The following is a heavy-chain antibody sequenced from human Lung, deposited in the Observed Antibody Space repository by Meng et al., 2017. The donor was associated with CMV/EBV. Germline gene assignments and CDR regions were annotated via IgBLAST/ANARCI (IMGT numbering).Heavy chain of an antibody. J-gene: IGHJ3*02. D-gene: IGHD3-3*01. CDR2: IYYSGST. CDR1: GGSISSYY. Sequence: GSLRLXXTVSGGSISSYYWSWIRQPPGKGLERIGYIYYSGSTNYNPSLKSRVTITVDTSKNQFSLKLSSVTAADTAVYYCARGGLFLEWLELNAFDIWGREXMVTVSS. V-gene: IGHV4-59*01. CDR3: ARGGLFLEWLELNAFDI.